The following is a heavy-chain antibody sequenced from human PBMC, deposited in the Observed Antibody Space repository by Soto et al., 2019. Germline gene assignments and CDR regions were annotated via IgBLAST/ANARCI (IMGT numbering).Heavy chain of an antibody. J-gene: IGHJ6*02. V-gene: IGHV3-53*01. Sequence: LRLSCAASGFTFSSNYMSWVRQAPGKGLEWVSVIYSGGSTYYADSVKGRFTISRDNSKNTLYLQMNSLRAEDTAVYYCATTVTTHYYYGMDVWGQGTTVTVSS. CDR1: GFTFSSNY. CDR2: IYSGGST. D-gene: IGHD4-17*01. CDR3: ATTVTTHYYYGMDV.